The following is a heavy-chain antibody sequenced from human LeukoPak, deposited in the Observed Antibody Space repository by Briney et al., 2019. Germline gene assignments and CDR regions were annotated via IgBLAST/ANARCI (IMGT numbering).Heavy chain of an antibody. CDR3: AKDFRRIVGATGTGHYYFDY. CDR2: IRYDGSNK. J-gene: IGHJ4*02. CDR1: GFAFKDSA. V-gene: IGHV3-30*02. D-gene: IGHD1-26*01. Sequence: GGSLRLSCAASGFAFKDSAMNWVRQAPGKGLEWVAFIRYDGSNKYYADSVKGRFTISRDNSKNTLYLQMNSLRAEDTAVYYCAKDFRRIVGATGTGHYYFDYWGQGTLVTVSS.